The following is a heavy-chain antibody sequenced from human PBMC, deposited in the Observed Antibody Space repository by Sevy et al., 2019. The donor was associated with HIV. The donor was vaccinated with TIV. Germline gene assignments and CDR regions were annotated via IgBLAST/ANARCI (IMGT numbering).Heavy chain of an antibody. D-gene: IGHD6-19*01. Sequence: SETLSLTCAVYGGSFSGYYWSWIRQPPGKGLEWIGEINHSGSTNYNPSLKSRVTISVDTSKNQFSQKLSSVTAADTAVYYCARARRRGIAVAGIRFDPWGQGTLVTVSS. CDR3: ARARRRGIAVAGIRFDP. CDR2: INHSGST. CDR1: GGSFSGYY. J-gene: IGHJ5*02. V-gene: IGHV4-34*01.